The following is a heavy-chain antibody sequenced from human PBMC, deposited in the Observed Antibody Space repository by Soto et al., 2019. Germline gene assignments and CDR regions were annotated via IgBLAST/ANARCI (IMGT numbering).Heavy chain of an antibody. CDR3: AGGASRWYPYVFVS. D-gene: IGHD6-13*01. CDR2: IIPYYNTL. CDR1: EGTFNSYA. Sequence: QAQVVQSGAEVRKPGSSVKLSCKASEGTFNSYAIVWVRQAPGQGLEWMGGIIPYYNTLNYVQKFQDRVTMRADDSTNTVYMELSSLGSDDTAVYFCAGGASRWYPYVFVSWAQGTLVTVSS. V-gene: IGHV1-69*01. J-gene: IGHJ4*02.